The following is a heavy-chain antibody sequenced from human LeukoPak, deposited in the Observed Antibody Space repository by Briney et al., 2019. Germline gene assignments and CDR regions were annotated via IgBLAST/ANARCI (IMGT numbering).Heavy chain of an antibody. V-gene: IGHV1-18*01. Sequence: ASVKVSCKASGYTFTTYGIGWVRQAPGQGLEWMGWISGYNGNTNYAQKFQGRVTMTTDTSTSTAYMELRSLRSDDTAMYYCARTSHESVLYWSDPWGQGTLVNVSS. CDR2: ISGYNGNT. D-gene: IGHD3-16*01. J-gene: IGHJ5*02. CDR1: GYTFTTYG. CDR3: ARTSHESVLYWSDP.